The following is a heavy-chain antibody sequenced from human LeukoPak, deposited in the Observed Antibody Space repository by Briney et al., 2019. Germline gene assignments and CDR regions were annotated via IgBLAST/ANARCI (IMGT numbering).Heavy chain of an antibody. Sequence: SETLSLTCTVSGGSISSGSYYWGWIRQPPGKGLEWIGSIYYSGSSYYNPSLKSRVTISVDTSKNQFSLKLSSVTAADTAVYYCARGRTLYGSGSYGYYYYGMDVWGQGTTVTVSS. CDR3: ARGRTLYGSGSYGYYYYGMDV. J-gene: IGHJ6*02. D-gene: IGHD3-10*01. CDR2: IYYSGSS. CDR1: GGSISSGSYY. V-gene: IGHV4-39*01.